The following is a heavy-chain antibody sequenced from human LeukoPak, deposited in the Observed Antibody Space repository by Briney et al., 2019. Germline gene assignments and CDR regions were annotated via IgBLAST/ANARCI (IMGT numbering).Heavy chain of an antibody. CDR1: GYTFTSSG. V-gene: IGHV1-18*01. D-gene: IGHD6-19*01. CDR2: ISVYNGNT. Sequence: ASVKVSCKASGYTFTSSGISWVRQAPGQGLEWMGWISVYNGNTNYAQKFQGRVTMTTDTSTSTAYMELSSLRSDDTAVYYCASAVTVADTWGQGSLVTVSS. J-gene: IGHJ4*02. CDR3: ASAVTVADT.